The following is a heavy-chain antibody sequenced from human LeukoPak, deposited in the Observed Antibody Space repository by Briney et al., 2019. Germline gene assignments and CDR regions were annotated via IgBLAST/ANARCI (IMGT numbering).Heavy chain of an antibody. CDR3: ARVRDGSIDY. J-gene: IGHJ4*02. CDR1: VGSIRSCY. V-gene: IGHV4-4*07. D-gene: IGHD5-24*01. Sequence: SETLALTCSFSVGSIRSCYWMWIRQPAGRGLERIRRISTSASNNYNTSLKSRITISVNTYKNQFSLKLSSVTAADTAVYYCARVRDGSIDYWGQGTLVTVSS. CDR2: ISTSASN.